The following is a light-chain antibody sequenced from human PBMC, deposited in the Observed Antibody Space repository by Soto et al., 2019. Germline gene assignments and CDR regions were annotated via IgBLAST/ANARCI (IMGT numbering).Light chain of an antibody. V-gene: IGKV3-11*01. CDR2: DAS. Sequence: EIVLTQSPATLSLSPGERATLSCRASQSVSSSLAWYQQKAGQAPRLLIFDASSRATGIPARFSGSGSGTDFTLTISSLEPEDFAVYYCQQRSNWPITFGQGTRLEIK. CDR3: QQRSNWPIT. CDR1: QSVSSS. J-gene: IGKJ5*01.